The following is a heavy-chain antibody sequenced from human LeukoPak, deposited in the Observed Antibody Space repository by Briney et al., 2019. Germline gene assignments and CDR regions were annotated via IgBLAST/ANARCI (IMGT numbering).Heavy chain of an antibody. CDR2: ISWNSGSI. CDR3: ARRGTPNAFDL. CDR1: GFTFDDYA. J-gene: IGHJ3*01. D-gene: IGHD3-16*01. Sequence: GGSLRLSCAASGFTFDDYAMHWVRQAPGNGLEWVSGISWNSGSIGYADSVKGRFTISRDNSKNTMYLQMNNLRAEDTAVYYCARRGTPNAFDLWGQGTMVTVSS. V-gene: IGHV3-9*01.